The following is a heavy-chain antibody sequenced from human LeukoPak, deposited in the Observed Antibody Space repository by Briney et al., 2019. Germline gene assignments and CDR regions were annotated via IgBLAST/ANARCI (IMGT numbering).Heavy chain of an antibody. CDR2: IYTSGST. CDR3: ARTQDDAFDI. CDR1: GGSISSGNYY. J-gene: IGHJ3*02. Sequence: SQTLSLTCTVSGGSISSGNYYWSWIRQPAGKGLEWIGRIYTSGSTNYNPSLKSRVTISLDTSKNQFSLKLSSVTAADTAVYYCARTQDDAFDIWGQGTMVTVSS. V-gene: IGHV4-61*02.